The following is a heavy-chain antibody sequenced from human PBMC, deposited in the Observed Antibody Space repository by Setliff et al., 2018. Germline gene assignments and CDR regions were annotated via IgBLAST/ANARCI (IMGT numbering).Heavy chain of an antibody. CDR1: GGSISTHY. CDR2: MYYSEIT. V-gene: IGHV4-59*11. CDR3: ARGLAVNRFDP. Sequence: SETLSLTCTVSGGSISTHYWSWIRQPPGKGLEWVGYMYYSEITKYNPSLESRVTISVDTSKNKFSLNLTSVTAADTAVYYCARGLAVNRFDPWGQGTQVTVSS. J-gene: IGHJ5*02. D-gene: IGHD3-16*01.